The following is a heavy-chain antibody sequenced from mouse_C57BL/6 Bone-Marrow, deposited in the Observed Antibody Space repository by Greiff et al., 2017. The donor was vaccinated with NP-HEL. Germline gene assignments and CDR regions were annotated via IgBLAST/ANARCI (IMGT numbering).Heavy chain of an antibody. Sequence: VQLQQSGAELVMPGASVKLSCKASGYTFTSYWMHWVKQRPGQGLEWIGEIDPSDSYTNYNQKFKGKSTLTVDKSSSTAYMQLSSLTSEDSAVYYCARGGYLLWLRRHYYFDYWGQGTTLTVSS. CDR2: IDPSDSYT. CDR3: ARGGYLLWLRRHYYFDY. J-gene: IGHJ2*01. CDR1: GYTFTSYW. D-gene: IGHD2-2*01. V-gene: IGHV1-69*01.